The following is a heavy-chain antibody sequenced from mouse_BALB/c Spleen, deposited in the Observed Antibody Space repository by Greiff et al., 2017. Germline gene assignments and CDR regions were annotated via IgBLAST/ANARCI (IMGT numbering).Heavy chain of an antibody. CDR2: ISYSGST. CDR3: ARDDGYGAGFAY. CDR1: GDSITSGY. J-gene: IGHJ3*01. D-gene: IGHD2-3*01. V-gene: IGHV3-8*02. Sequence: EVKLMESGPSLVKPSQTLSLTCSVTGDSITSGYWNWIRKFPGNKLEYMGYISYSGSTYYNPSLKSRISITRDTSKNQYYLQLNSVTTEDTATYYCARDDGYGAGFAYWGQGTLVTVSA.